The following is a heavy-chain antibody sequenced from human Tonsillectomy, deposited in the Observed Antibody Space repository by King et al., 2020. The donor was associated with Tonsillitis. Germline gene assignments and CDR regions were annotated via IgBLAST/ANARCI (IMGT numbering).Heavy chain of an antibody. V-gene: IGHV3-9*01. CDR2: ISWNSGSI. D-gene: IGHD4-23*01. CDR3: AKLAGSLTTVAYFEY. Sequence: VQMVESGGGLVQPGRSLRLSCAASGFTFDDYSMHWVRQAPGKGLEWVSGISWNSGSIGYADSVKGRFTISRDNAKNSLYLQMNSLRPEDTALYYCAKLAGSLTTVAYFEYWGQGTLVTVSS. J-gene: IGHJ4*02. CDR1: GFTFDDYS.